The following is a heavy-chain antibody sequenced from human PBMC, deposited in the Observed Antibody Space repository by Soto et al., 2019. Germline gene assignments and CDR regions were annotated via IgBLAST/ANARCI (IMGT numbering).Heavy chain of an antibody. CDR2: IYSTGST. CDR3: GRSNYYESSCRYNWLDP. Sequence: QVQLQESGPGLVKPSETLSLTCTVSGASVSSGSDYWSWIRQPPGKGLEWIAYIYSTGSTTYNPSLKSRVTVLIDTSKNQGSLNLSAVTAADTAVYYCGRSNYYESSCRYNWLDPWVQGPLVTVSS. CDR1: GASVSSGSDY. V-gene: IGHV4-61*01. D-gene: IGHD3-22*01. J-gene: IGHJ5*02.